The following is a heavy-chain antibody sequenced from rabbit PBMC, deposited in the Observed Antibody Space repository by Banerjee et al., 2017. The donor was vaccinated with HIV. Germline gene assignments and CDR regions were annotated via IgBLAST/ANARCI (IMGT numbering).Heavy chain of an antibody. CDR1: GFDFSSYG. D-gene: IGHD8-1*01. J-gene: IGHJ4*01. V-gene: IGHV1S39*01. CDR2: IDPVFGST. Sequence: QEQLVESGGGLVQPGGSLKLSCKASGFDFSSYGVSWVRQAPGKGLEWIGYIDPVFGSTDYASWVNGRFTISKTSSTTVTLQMTSLTAADTATYFCARGDNSYYSAFNLWGPGTLVTVS. CDR3: ARGDNSYYSAFNL.